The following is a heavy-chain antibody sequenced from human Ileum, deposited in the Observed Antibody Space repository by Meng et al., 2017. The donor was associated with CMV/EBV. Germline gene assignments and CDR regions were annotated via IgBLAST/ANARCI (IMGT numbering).Heavy chain of an antibody. CDR2: IKQDGSEQ. D-gene: IGHD7-27*01. CDR3: ARGKLGIDY. V-gene: IGHV3-7*01. J-gene: IGHJ4*02. CDR1: GFTFSSYA. Sequence: GESLKISCAASGFTFSSYAMSWVRQAPGKGLEWVANIKQDGSEQYYVDSVKGRFTISRDNAKNSLYLEMNSLRAEDTAVYYCARGKLGIDYWGQGTLVTVSS.